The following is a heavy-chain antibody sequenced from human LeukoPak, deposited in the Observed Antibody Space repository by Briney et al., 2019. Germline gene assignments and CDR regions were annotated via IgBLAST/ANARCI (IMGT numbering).Heavy chain of an antibody. V-gene: IGHV4-34*01. CDR2: INHSGST. J-gene: IGHJ3*02. CDR3: ASSAAGLGAFDI. CDR1: GGSFSGYY. D-gene: IGHD6-13*01. Sequence: TSETLSLTCAVYGGSFSGYYWSWIRQPPGKGLGWIGEINHSGSTNYNPSLKSRVTISVDTSKNQFSLKLSSVTAADTAVYYCASSAAGLGAFDIWGQGTMVTVSS.